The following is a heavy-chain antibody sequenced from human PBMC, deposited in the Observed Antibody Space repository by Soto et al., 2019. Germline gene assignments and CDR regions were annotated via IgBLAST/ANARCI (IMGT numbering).Heavy chain of an antibody. Sequence: TSETLSLTCTVSGGSISSGGYYWSWIRQHPGKGLEWIGYTYYSGSTYYNPSLKSRVTISVDTSKNQFSLKLSSVTAADTAVYYCARGVGXVAAYNGDYHRNPRFDPWGQGTLVTVSS. CDR1: GGSISSGGYY. J-gene: IGHJ5*02. CDR3: ARGVGXVAAYNGDYHRNPRFDP. CDR2: TYYSGST. V-gene: IGHV4-31*03. D-gene: IGHD4-17*01.